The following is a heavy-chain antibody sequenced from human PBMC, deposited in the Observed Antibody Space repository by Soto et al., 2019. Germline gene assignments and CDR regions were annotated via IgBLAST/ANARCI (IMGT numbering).Heavy chain of an antibody. V-gene: IGHV1-3*01. CDR1: GYTFSSHA. CDR3: ARDEPGSSGWYHYYYGMDV. Sequence: ASVKVSCKASGYTFSSHAMHWVRQAPGQRLEWMGWINAGNGNTIYSQKFQGRVTITRDTSASTAYMELSGLRSEDTAVYYCARDEPGSSGWYHYYYGMDVWGQGTTVTVSS. D-gene: IGHD6-19*01. CDR2: INAGNGNT. J-gene: IGHJ6*02.